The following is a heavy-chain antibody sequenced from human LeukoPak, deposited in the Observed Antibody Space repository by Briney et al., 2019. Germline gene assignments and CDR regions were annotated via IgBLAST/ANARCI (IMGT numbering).Heavy chain of an antibody. CDR1: GFTSSSYW. J-gene: IGHJ4*02. CDR2: IKQDGSEK. D-gene: IGHD6-19*01. V-gene: IGHV3-7*01. CDR3: ARDRGSSGWYEFDY. Sequence: GGSLRLSCAASGFTSSSYWMSWVRQAPGKGLGWVANIKQDGSEKYYVDSVKGRFTISRDNAKNSLYLQMNSLRAEDTAVYYCARDRGSSGWYEFDYWGQGTLVTVSS.